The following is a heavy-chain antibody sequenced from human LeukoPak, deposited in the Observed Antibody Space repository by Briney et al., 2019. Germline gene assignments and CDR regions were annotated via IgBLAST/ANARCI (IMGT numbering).Heavy chain of an antibody. J-gene: IGHJ5*02. CDR1: GGSLSSGSYY. Sequence: KSSETLSLTCTVSGGSLSSGSYYWSWIRHPAGKGLEWIGRIYTSGNTSHNPSLKSRVTISVDTSKTEFSLKLSSVTAADTAVYYCAIGHYDSSGYPDWFDPWGQGTLVTVSS. CDR3: AIGHYDSSGYPDWFDP. V-gene: IGHV4-61*02. D-gene: IGHD3-22*01. CDR2: IYTSGNT.